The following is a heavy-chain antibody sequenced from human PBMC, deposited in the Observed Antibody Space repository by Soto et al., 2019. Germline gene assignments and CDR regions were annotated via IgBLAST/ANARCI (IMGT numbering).Heavy chain of an antibody. CDR3: AKVAGMAWFDP. D-gene: IGHD6-13*01. Sequence: SETLSLTCSVSGDSISSSYWSWIRQPPGKGLEWIGYIYYSGSTNYNPSLKSRVTISLDTSKNQFSLKVSSVTAADTAVYYCAKVAGMAWFDPWGQGTLVTVSS. V-gene: IGHV4-59*01. CDR2: IYYSGST. J-gene: IGHJ5*02. CDR1: GDSISSSY.